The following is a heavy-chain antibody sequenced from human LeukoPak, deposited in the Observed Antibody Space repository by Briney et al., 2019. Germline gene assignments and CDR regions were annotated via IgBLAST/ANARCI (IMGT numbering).Heavy chain of an antibody. Sequence: GGSLRLSCAGSGFTFSSYAMSWVRQAPGKGLEWVSAIGGGGGSTDYADSVKGRFTISRDNSKNTLYLQMNGLRAEDTAVYYCAKDVRGYSRPFDYWGQGTLVTVSS. V-gene: IGHV3-23*01. CDR2: IGGGGGST. CDR1: GFTFSSYA. J-gene: IGHJ4*02. D-gene: IGHD3-10*02. CDR3: AKDVRGYSRPFDY.